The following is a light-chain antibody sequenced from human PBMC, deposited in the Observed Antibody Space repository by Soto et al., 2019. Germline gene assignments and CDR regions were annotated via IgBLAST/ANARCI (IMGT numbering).Light chain of an antibody. Sequence: DIQITQSPFSMSASVGDRVTITCRAGQSIFSSLNWYQHKPGKDPKLLIYAASTLQRGVPSRFRGSGYGTDFALTISSLTPEDFAAYYYQQSANTFPITFGQGTRLEIK. J-gene: IGKJ5*01. CDR2: AAS. V-gene: IGKV1-39*01. CDR3: QQSANTFPIT. CDR1: QSIFSS.